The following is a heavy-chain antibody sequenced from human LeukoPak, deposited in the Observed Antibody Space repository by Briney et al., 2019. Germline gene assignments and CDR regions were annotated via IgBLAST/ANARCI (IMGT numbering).Heavy chain of an antibody. CDR3: ARDYKYAFDN. Sequence: GGSLRLSCAASGFTFSDYSMNWVRQAPGKGLEWISYIGIDSGNTNYADSVKGRFTITGDKAKNSLYLQMNSLRVEDTAVYYCARDYKYAFDNWGQGTLVTVSS. J-gene: IGHJ4*02. V-gene: IGHV3-48*01. CDR2: IGIDSGNT. D-gene: IGHD5-24*01. CDR1: GFTFSDYS.